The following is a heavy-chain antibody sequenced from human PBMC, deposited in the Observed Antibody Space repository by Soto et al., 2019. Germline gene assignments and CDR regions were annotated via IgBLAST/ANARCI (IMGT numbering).Heavy chain of an antibody. CDR3: ATHAHSYHGLDV. J-gene: IGHJ6*04. CDR2: AYFSGKS. CDR1: DDSVSSTSYS. V-gene: IGHV4-39*01. Sequence: PSETLTLTCTVSDDSVSSTSYSWALIRQSPGEGRHWIGSAYFSGKSYHNPSLSSRLHISLDLSKNDLSLELTSVTAADTAVYYCATHAHSYHGLDVWRTAHTVTASS.